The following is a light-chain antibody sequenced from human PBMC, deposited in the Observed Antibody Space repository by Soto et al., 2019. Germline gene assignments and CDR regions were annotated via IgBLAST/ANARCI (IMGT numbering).Light chain of an antibody. Sequence: QAVVTQPPSASGTPGQRVTISCSGSSSNIGGNTVNWYQQLPGTAPRVLIYSNNQRPSGVPDRFSGSKSGTSASLAISGLQSEDEADYYCAAWDDSLNAVVFGGGTQLTVL. CDR2: SNN. J-gene: IGLJ2*01. CDR3: AAWDDSLNAVV. V-gene: IGLV1-44*01. CDR1: SSNIGGNT.